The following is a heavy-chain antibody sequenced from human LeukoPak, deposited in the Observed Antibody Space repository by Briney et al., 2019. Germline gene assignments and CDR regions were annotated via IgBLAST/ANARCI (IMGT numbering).Heavy chain of an antibody. CDR2: INHSGST. D-gene: IGHD3-22*01. CDR1: GGSISSSTDY. J-gene: IGHJ4*02. CDR3: AREQLGHYYDTSAMGYFFDC. Sequence: ASETLSLTCTVSGGSISSSTDYWGRIRQPPGKGLEWIGEINHSGSTNYNPSLKSRVTISVDTSKNQFSLKLSSVTAADTAVYYCAREQLGHYYDTSAMGYFFDCWGQGTLVTVSS. V-gene: IGHV4-39*07.